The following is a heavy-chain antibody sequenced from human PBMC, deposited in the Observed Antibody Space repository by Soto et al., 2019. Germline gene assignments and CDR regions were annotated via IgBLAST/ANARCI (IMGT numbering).Heavy chain of an antibody. Sequence: QVQLQQWGAGLLKPSETLSLTCAVYGGSFSGYYWSWIRQPPGKGLERIGEINHSGSTNYNPSLKSRVTISVDTSKNLFSLKLSSVTAADTAVYYCARVQVYYYYGMDVWGQGTTVTVS. J-gene: IGHJ6*02. CDR3: ARVQVYYYYGMDV. V-gene: IGHV4-34*01. CDR2: INHSGST. CDR1: GGSFSGYY.